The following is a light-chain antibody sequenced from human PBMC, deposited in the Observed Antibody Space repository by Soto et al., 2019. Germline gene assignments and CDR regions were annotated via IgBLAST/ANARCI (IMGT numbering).Light chain of an antibody. CDR2: GAS. Sequence: EIVLTQSPGTLSLSPGERATLSCRASEILSSNYLAWYQQKPGQAPRLLIYGASGRAADIPDRFSGSASGTEFSLPISRLVPQDFAVNYCQQYGGSPSISFGQGTRLEIK. CDR3: QQYGGSPSIS. CDR1: EILSSNY. V-gene: IGKV3-20*01. J-gene: IGKJ5*01.